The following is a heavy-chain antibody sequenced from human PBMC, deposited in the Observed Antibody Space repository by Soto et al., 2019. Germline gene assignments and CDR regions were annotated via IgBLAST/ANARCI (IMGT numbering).Heavy chain of an antibody. Sequence: SETLSLTCSVSGGSISGSYWSWIRQSPGKGLEWLGYVYYTGSTNYSPSLRSRVSISVDTSKNEFSLRLSSVTAADTAVYFCARSAAAPGAHIDYWGQGTQVTVSS. V-gene: IGHV4-59*01. CDR3: ARSAAAPGAHIDY. CDR1: GGSISGSY. CDR2: VYYTGST. J-gene: IGHJ4*02. D-gene: IGHD6-13*01.